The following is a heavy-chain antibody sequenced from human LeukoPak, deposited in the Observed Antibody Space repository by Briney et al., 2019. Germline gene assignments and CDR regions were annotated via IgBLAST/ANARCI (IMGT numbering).Heavy chain of an antibody. D-gene: IGHD1-26*01. V-gene: IGHV1-3*01. J-gene: IGHJ4*02. CDR3: ARGYSGCFHY. CDR2: INGGNGKT. Sequence: ASVKVACKASGYIFTSFAIHWVRQAPGQRLEWMGWINGGNGKTQYSQKFQGRVTITRDTSASTAYMEMNDLGSEDTAVYYCARGYSGCFHYWGQGALVTVSS. CDR1: GYIFTSFA.